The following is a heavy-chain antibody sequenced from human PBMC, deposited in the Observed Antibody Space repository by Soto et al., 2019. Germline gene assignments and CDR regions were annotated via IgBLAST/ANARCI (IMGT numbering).Heavy chain of an antibody. V-gene: IGHV3-48*03. Sequence: PRRPLTLSCAASGFTFSSYSMSCVRQAPGKGLEWVSYISSSGSTIYYAASVKRRFTISTDTANNSLYLQMNGLRAENTTVYYCARVRILLVNTYAVDYYCMDVWSRGTTVTVSS. CDR1: GFTFSSYS. D-gene: IGHD2-21*01. CDR3: ARVRILLVNTYAVDYYCMDV. CDR2: ISSSGSTI. J-gene: IGHJ6*02.